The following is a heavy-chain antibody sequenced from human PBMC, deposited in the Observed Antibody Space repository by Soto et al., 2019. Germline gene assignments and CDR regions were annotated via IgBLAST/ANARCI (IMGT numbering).Heavy chain of an antibody. CDR3: AKGWGVLGGSYCSGMDV. CDR2: IIDGGSKT. J-gene: IGHJ6*02. V-gene: IGHV3-23*01. D-gene: IGHD3-10*01. CDR1: GFTFSSYA. Sequence: GGSLRLSCAASGFTFSSYAMRWVRQAPGKGLEWVSTIIDGGSKTNYADSVKGRFNISGDSSKNTLYLQMNSLRAEDRAVYYCAKGWGVLGGSYCSGMDVWGPGTAVTVSS.